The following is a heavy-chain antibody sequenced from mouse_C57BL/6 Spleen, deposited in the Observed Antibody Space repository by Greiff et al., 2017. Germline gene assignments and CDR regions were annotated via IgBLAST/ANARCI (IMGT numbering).Heavy chain of an antibody. CDR1: GFTFSDYG. V-gene: IGHV5-17*01. Sequence: LMESGGGLVKPGGSLKLSCAASGFTFSDYGMHWVRQAPEKGLEWVAYISSGSSTIYYADTVKGRFTISRDNAKDTLFLQMTSLRSEDTAMYYCARDYYAMDYWGQGTSVTVSS. CDR2: ISSGSSTI. CDR3: ARDYYAMDY. J-gene: IGHJ4*01.